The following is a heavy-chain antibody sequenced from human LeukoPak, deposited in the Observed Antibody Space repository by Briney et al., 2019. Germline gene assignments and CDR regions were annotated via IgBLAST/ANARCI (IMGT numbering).Heavy chain of an antibody. Sequence: GGSLRLSCAASGFTFSSYAMSWVRQAPGKGLEWVSALTNSGGSGGVTYYADSVKGRFIISRDNSKSTLYLQLSSLRAEDTAVYYCAKAMSTDHYDSRGFYRVDFDSWGQGTLVTVSS. CDR2: LTNSGGSGGVT. CDR1: GFTFSSYA. V-gene: IGHV3-23*01. D-gene: IGHD3-22*01. J-gene: IGHJ4*02. CDR3: AKAMSTDHYDSRGFYRVDFDS.